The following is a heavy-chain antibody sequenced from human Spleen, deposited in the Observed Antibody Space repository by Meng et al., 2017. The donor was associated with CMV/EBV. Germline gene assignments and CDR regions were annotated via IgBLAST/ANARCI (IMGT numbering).Heavy chain of an antibody. CDR2: IFYSGST. CDR3: ASLGSSGVDY. V-gene: IGHV4-59*01. D-gene: IGHD6-19*01. Sequence: GSLRLSCTVSGASINSYYWSWIRQPPGKGLEWIGYIFYSGSTNYNPSLKSRVTISVDTSKNQFSLKLSSVTAADTAMYYCASLGSSGVDYWGQGILVTVSS. J-gene: IGHJ4*02. CDR1: GASINSYY.